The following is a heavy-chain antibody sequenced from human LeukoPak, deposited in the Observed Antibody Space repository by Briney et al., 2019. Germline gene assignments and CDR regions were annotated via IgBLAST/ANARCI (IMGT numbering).Heavy chain of an antibody. CDR2: IIPIFGTA. CDR3: ARDRVRGSSWYYFDY. D-gene: IGHD6-13*01. Sequence: ASVKVSCKASGGTFSSYAISWVRQAPGQGLEWMGGIIPIFGTANYAQKFQGRVTITADESTSTAYMELSSLRSGDTAVYYCARDRVRGSSWYYFDYWGQGTLVTVSS. V-gene: IGHV1-69*13. J-gene: IGHJ4*02. CDR1: GGTFSSYA.